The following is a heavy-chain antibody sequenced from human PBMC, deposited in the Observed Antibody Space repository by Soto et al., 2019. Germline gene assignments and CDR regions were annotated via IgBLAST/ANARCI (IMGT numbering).Heavy chain of an antibody. CDR3: ARAYYHGSGCKY. J-gene: IGHJ4*02. CDR2: ISYDGSNK. V-gene: IGHV3-30-3*01. Sequence: QVQLVESGGGVVQPGRSLRLSCAASGFTFSSYAMHWVRQAPGKGLEWVAVISYDGSNKYYADSVKGRVTISRDNSKNTLYLQMNSLRAEDTAVYYCARAYYHGSGCKYWGQGTLVTVSS. D-gene: IGHD6-19*01. CDR1: GFTFSSYA.